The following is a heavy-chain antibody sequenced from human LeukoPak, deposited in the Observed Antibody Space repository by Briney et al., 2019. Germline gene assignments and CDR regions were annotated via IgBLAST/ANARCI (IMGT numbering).Heavy chain of an antibody. D-gene: IGHD5-24*01. V-gene: IGHV4-39*01. Sequence: SETLSLTCTVSGDSISSSSYFWGWIRQPPGKGLEYIGSIYYSGTTYYNPSLMSRVTISVDASQNQFSLKLSSVTGADTAVYYCARIRRDGYNYSDYWGQGTLVTVSS. CDR1: GDSISSSSYF. CDR2: IYYSGTT. CDR3: ARIRRDGYNYSDY. J-gene: IGHJ4*02.